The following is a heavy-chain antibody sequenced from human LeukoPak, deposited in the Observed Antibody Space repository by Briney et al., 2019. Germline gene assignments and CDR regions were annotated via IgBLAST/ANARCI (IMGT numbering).Heavy chain of an antibody. D-gene: IGHD6-13*01. CDR2: ISWDGGST. Sequence: GGSLRLSCAASGFTFSSYSMNWVRQAPGKGLEWVSLISWDGGSTYYADSVKGRFTISRDNSKNSLYLQMNSLRAEDTALYYCAKDWAAAGIRSYYYYYMDVWGKGTTVTVSS. J-gene: IGHJ6*03. V-gene: IGHV3-43D*03. CDR1: GFTFSSYS. CDR3: AKDWAAAGIRSYYYYYMDV.